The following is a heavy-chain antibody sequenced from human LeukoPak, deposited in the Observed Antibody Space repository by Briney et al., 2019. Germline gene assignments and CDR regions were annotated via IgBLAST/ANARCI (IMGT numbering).Heavy chain of an antibody. J-gene: IGHJ4*02. V-gene: IGHV3-74*01. CDR3: AKDSSGWSPETAGLDY. CDR2: INSDGSTT. D-gene: IGHD6-19*01. CDR1: GFTFRSYS. Sequence: PGGSLRLSCAASGFTFRSYSMHWVRQAPGKGLVWVSRINSDGSTTSYADSVKGRFTISRDNAKNTLYLQMNSLRAEDAAVYYCAKDSSGWSPETAGLDYWGQGTLVTVSS.